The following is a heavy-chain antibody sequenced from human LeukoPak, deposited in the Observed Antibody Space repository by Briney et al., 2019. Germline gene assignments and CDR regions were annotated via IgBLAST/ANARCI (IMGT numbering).Heavy chain of an antibody. D-gene: IGHD3-22*01. CDR1: GGSISSSSYY. V-gene: IGHV4-39*07. Sequence: PSETLSLTCTVSGGSISSSSYYWGWIRQSPGKGLEWIGSIYYSGSTYYNPSLKSRVTISVDTSKNQFSLKLSSVTAADTAVYYCATLGFSSGYYYYFDHWGQGTPVTVSS. CDR3: ATLGFSSGYYYYFDH. J-gene: IGHJ4*02. CDR2: IYYSGST.